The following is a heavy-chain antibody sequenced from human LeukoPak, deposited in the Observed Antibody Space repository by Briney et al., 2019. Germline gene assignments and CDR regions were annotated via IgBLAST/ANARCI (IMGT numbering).Heavy chain of an antibody. CDR3: ARRDYGGKHFDY. J-gene: IGHJ4*02. D-gene: IGHD4-23*01. V-gene: IGHV5-51*01. CDR1: GYTFTGYW. Sequence: GGSLRISGKGSGYTFTGYWIAWVRQMPGKGLEGMGIIYPGDSDTTYSPSFQGQVTISADKSISTAYLQWSSLKASDTAMYYCARRDYGGKHFDYWGQGTLVTVSS. CDR2: IYPGDSDT.